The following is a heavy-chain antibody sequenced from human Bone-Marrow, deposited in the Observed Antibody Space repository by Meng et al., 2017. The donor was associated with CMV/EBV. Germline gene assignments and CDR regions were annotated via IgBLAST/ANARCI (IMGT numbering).Heavy chain of an antibody. CDR3: AKLTWERDSTGWLG. Sequence: GESLKISCAASGFTFSTYWMSWVRQAPGKGLEWVANIKQDGSEIYYVDSVKGRFTISRDNAESSLYLQMNSLRAEDTAVYYCAKLTWERDSTGWLGWGQGTLVTVSS. J-gene: IGHJ4*02. V-gene: IGHV3-7*01. CDR2: IKQDGSEI. CDR1: GFTFSTYW. D-gene: IGHD2-8*02.